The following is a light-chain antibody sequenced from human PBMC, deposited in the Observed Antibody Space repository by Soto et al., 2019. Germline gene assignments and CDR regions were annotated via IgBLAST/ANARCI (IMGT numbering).Light chain of an antibody. Sequence: DIQMTQSPSSLSASVGDRVTITCRASQTITTYLNWYQQKPGKAPQLLIYGASSLQSGVPSRFTGSGSGTDFTLTISSLPPEDFATYHCQQRHSTPWTFGQGTKVEIK. V-gene: IGKV1-39*01. J-gene: IGKJ1*01. CDR2: GAS. CDR1: QTITTY. CDR3: QQRHSTPWT.